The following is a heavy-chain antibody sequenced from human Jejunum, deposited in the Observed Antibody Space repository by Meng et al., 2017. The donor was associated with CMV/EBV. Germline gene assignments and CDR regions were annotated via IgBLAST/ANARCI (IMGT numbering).Heavy chain of an antibody. CDR1: FTLSRSA. D-gene: IGHD3-16*01. J-gene: IGHJ6*02. CDR3: ATVYDSYYHLSGLDV. CDR2: IVAGGDST. V-gene: IGHV1-58*02. Sequence: FTLSRSAMRWVRQARGQRAEWIGWIVAGGDSTEYAQQFRKRVTITRDMSTSTVYMELISLTSEDTATYYCATVYDSYYHLSGLDVWGQGTTVTVSS.